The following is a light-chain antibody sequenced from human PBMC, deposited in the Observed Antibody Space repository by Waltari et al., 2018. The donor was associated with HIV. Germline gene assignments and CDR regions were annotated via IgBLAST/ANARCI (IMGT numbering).Light chain of an antibody. CDR3: QVWDSGVL. V-gene: IGLV3-21*04. Sequence: TCGGNNIGSKSVHWYQQKPGQAPVLVIYYNNDRPSGIPERFSGSNSGNTATLTISRVEAGDEANYYCQVWDSGVLFGGGTKLTVL. J-gene: IGLJ2*01. CDR1: NIGSKS. CDR2: YNN.